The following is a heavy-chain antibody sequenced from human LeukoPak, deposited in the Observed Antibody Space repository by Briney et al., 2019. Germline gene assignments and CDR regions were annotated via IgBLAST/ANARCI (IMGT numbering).Heavy chain of an antibody. D-gene: IGHD3-22*01. J-gene: IGHJ5*02. CDR1: GGSISSSSYY. CDR3: AREGVAVSYYYDST. CDR2: IYYSGST. V-gene: IGHV4-39*07. Sequence: NPSETLSLTCTVSGGSISSSSYYWGWIRQPPGKGLEWIGSIYYSGSTYYNPSLKSRVTISVDTSKNQFSLKLSAVTAADTAVYYCAREGVAVSYYYDSTWGQGTLVTVSS.